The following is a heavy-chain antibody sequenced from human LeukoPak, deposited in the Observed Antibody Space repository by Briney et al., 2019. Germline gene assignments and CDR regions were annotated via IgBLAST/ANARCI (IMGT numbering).Heavy chain of an antibody. V-gene: IGHV1-69*13. J-gene: IGHJ4*02. CDR2: IIPIFGTA. CDR3: ASIENYSGSYYCFDY. CDR1: GYTFTSYY. D-gene: IGHD1-26*01. Sequence: SVKVSCKASGYTFTSYYMHWVRQAPGQGLEWMGGIIPIFGTANYAQKFQGRVTITADESTSTAYMELSSLRSEDTAVYYCASIENYSGSYYCFDYWGQGTLVTVSS.